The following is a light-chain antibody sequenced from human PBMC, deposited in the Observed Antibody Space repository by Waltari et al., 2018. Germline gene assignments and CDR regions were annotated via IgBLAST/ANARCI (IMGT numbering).Light chain of an antibody. CDR3: AAWDDSPNAVV. J-gene: IGLJ2*01. CDR2: SNN. CDR1: RSTIGSNS. V-gene: IGLV1-44*01. Sequence: QSVLTQPPSASGTPGQRVTISCSGSRSTIGSNSVNWYQQLPGTAPKLLIFSNNQRPSGVPDRFSGSKSGTSASLAISGLQAEDEADYSCAAWDDSPNAVVFGGGTKLTVL.